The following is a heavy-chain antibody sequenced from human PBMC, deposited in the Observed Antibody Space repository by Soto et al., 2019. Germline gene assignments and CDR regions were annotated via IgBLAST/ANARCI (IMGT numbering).Heavy chain of an antibody. CDR3: ARDGVGDCGGDCYGTVATADAFDI. J-gene: IGHJ3*02. CDR2: IIPILGIA. D-gene: IGHD2-21*02. V-gene: IGHV1-69*08. CDR1: GGTFSSYT. Sequence: QVQLVQSGAEVKKPGSSVKVSCKASGGTFSSYTISWVRQAPGQGLEWMGRIIPILGIANYAQKFQGRVTITADKSTSTACMELSSLRSEDTAVYYCARDGVGDCGGDCYGTVATADAFDIWGQGTMVTVSS.